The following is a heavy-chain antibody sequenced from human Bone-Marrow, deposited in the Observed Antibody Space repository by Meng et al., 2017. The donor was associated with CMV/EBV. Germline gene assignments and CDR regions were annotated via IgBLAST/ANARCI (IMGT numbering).Heavy chain of an antibody. CDR3: ARDQKGAGLLWFGESPGQNSFDV. J-gene: IGHJ3*01. V-gene: IGHV1-2*02. CDR2: INPNSGGT. CDR1: GYTFTDYY. D-gene: IGHD3-10*01. Sequence: ASVKVSCKASGYTFTDYYMHWVRQAPGQGLEWMGWINPNSGGTNYAQKFQGRVTMTRDTSISTAYMELNRLISDDTAFYYCARDQKGAGLLWFGESPGQNSFDVWGQATMVTVSS.